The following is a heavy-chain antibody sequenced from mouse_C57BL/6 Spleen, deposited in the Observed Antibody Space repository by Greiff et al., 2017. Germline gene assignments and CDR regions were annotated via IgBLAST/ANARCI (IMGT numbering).Heavy chain of an antibody. CDR1: GYTFTDYN. D-gene: IGHD2-3*01. J-gene: IGHJ2*01. V-gene: IGHV1-22*01. CDR3: ARDGDGYYDPLDY. CDR2: INPNNGGT. Sequence: VQLKESGPELVKPGASVKMSCKASGYTFTDYNMHWVKQSHGKSLEWIGYINPNNGGTSYNQKFKGKATLTVNKSSSTAYMELRSLTSEDSAVYYCARDGDGYYDPLDYWGQGTTLTVSS.